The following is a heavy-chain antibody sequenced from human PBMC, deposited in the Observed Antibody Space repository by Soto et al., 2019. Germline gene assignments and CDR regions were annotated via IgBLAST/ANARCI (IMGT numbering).Heavy chain of an antibody. CDR3: ARTANWLDP. V-gene: IGHV3-30*03. CDR2: ISNDGGDK. J-gene: IGHJ5*02. CDR1: GFTFSSYG. Sequence: PGGSLRLSCAASGFTFSSYGMHWVRQAPGKGLEWVTVISNDGGDKYYAESVRGRFTISRDDSKNTLYLQMDSLRVEDTAVYYCARTANWLDPWGQGTLVTVSS.